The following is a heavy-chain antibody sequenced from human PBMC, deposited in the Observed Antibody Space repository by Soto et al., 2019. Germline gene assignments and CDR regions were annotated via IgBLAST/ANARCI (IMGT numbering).Heavy chain of an antibody. CDR2: ISPDGSFG. CDR3: AREGLLLGAFDI. J-gene: IGHJ3*02. Sequence: EVQLVESGGGLVQPGGALRLSCAVSGFTFSRYWMVWARQAPGKGLEWVANISPDGSFGSYEDFVKGRFTISRDNAKSALYLQMNSLRVEDTAVYYCAREGLLLGAFDIWGQGTVVTVSS. CDR1: GFTFSRYW. V-gene: IGHV3-7*01. D-gene: IGHD2-15*01.